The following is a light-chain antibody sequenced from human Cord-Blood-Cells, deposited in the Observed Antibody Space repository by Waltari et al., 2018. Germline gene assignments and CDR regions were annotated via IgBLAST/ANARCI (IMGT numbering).Light chain of an antibody. V-gene: IGKV4-1*01. CDR3: QQYYSTPLT. Sequence: DIVMTQSLDSLAVSLCERATINFKSSQSVLYSSNNNNYLAWYQQKPGPPPKLLIYCASTPDYGVPHRFRGSWSGTDFTLTISSLQAEYLAVYYCQQYYSTPLTFGGGTKVEIK. J-gene: IGKJ4*01. CDR1: QSVLYSSNNNNY. CDR2: CAS.